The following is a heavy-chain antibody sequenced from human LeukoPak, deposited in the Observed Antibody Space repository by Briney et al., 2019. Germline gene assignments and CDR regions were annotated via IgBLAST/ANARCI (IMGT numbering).Heavy chain of an antibody. CDR3: AATYCSRTSCEPFHY. CDR1: RLTFSSYA. J-gene: IGHJ4*02. D-gene: IGHD2-2*01. Sequence: GGSLRLSCAAWRLTFSSYAMHWVRQAPGKGLEWVAVISYDGSDKYYADSVKGRFTISRDNSKKTLYVQVNSLRTEDTAVYYCAATYCSRTSCEPFHYWGQGTLVTVSS. CDR2: ISYDGSDK. V-gene: IGHV3-30*04.